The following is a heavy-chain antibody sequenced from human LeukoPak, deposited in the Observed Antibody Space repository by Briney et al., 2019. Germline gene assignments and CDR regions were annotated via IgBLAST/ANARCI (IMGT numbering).Heavy chain of an antibody. Sequence: GGSLRLSCAASGFTFSSYGMHWVRQAPGKGLEWVAVIWYDGSNKYYADSVKGRFTISRDNSKNTLYLQMNSLRAEDTAVYYCARDGSNSYYDSSGFYKTFDYWGQGTLVTVSS. CDR1: GFTFSSYG. CDR2: IWYDGSNK. V-gene: IGHV3-33*08. J-gene: IGHJ4*02. D-gene: IGHD3-22*01. CDR3: ARDGSNSYYDSSGFYKTFDY.